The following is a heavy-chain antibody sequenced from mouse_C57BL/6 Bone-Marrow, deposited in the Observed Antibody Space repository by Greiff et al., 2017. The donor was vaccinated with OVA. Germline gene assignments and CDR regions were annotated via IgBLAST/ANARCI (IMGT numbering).Heavy chain of an antibody. CDR1: GYTFTSYW. D-gene: IGHD1-1*01. V-gene: IGHV1-64*01. J-gene: IGHJ1*03. CDR3: VYYYGSSYRYFDV. CDR2: IHPNSGST. Sequence: QVQLQQPGAELVKPGASVKLSCKASGYTFTSYWMHWVKQRPGQGLEWIGMIHPNSGSTNYNEKFKSKATLTVDKSSSTAYMQLSSLTSEDSAVYYCVYYYGSSYRYFDVWGTGTTVTVSS.